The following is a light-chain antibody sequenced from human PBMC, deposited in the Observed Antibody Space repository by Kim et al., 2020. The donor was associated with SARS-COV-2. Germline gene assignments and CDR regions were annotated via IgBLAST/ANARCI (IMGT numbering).Light chain of an antibody. CDR3: QAWDSNIVV. Sequence: SGSPGQTATITCSGNKVGNKYVSWYQQRPGQSPLVVIYQDTNRPSGIPERFSGSNSANTATLTISGTQAMDEGDYYCQAWDSNIVVFGGGTRLTVL. J-gene: IGLJ2*01. V-gene: IGLV3-1*01. CDR2: QDT. CDR1: KVGNKY.